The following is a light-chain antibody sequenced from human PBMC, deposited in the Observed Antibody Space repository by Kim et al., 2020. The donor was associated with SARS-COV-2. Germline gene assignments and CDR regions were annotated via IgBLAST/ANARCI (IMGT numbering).Light chain of an antibody. V-gene: IGLV2-14*03. Sequence: SITISCTATSSGVSCDNYVSWSQRHPGKAPKLMIYDVSNRPSGVSNRFSGSKSGNTASLTISGLQAEDEADYYCSSYTSSSTLNWVFGGGTQLTVL. CDR3: SSYTSSSTLNWV. J-gene: IGLJ3*02. CDR1: SSGVSCDNY. CDR2: DVS.